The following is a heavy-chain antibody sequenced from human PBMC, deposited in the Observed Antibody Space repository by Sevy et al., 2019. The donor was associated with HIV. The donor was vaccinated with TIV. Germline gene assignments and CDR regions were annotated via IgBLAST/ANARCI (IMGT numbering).Heavy chain of an antibody. D-gene: IGHD3-22*01. V-gene: IGHV3-23*01. J-gene: IGHJ4*02. CDR3: AKNPYYDSSGYYYYFDY. Sequence: QLGGSLRLSCAASGFTFSSYAMSWVRQAPGKGLEWVSAISGSGGSTYYADSVKGRFTISRDNSKNTLYLQMNSLRAEDTAVYYCAKNPYYDSSGYYYYFDYWGQGTLVTVSS. CDR1: GFTFSSYA. CDR2: ISGSGGST.